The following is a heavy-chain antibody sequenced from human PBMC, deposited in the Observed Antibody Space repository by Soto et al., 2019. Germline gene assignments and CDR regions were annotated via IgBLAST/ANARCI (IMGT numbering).Heavy chain of an antibody. V-gene: IGHV4-59*01. CDR1: GGSISSYY. CDR3: ARDRLANWFDP. Sequence: SETLSLTCTVSGGSISSYYWNWIRQPPGKGLEWIGYIYYSGSTKYNPSLKSRVTISVDTSKNQFSLKLSSVTAADTAVYYCARDRLANWFDPWGQGTLVTVSS. D-gene: IGHD3-9*01. CDR2: IYYSGST. J-gene: IGHJ5*02.